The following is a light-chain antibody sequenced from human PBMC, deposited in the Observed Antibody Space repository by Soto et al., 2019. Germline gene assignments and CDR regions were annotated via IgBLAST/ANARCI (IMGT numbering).Light chain of an antibody. J-gene: IGKJ5*01. CDR1: QSVSTS. V-gene: IGKV3-11*01. Sequence: EIVLTQSPATLSLSPGERATLSCRASQSVSTSLAWYQQKPGQAPRLLIYDASNRATAIPARFSGSGSGTDFTLTISSLEPEDFAVYYCQQRSRWPITFGPGTRLEIK. CDR2: DAS. CDR3: QQRSRWPIT.